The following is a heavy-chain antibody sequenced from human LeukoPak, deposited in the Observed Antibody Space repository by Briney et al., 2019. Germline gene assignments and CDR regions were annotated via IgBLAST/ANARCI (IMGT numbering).Heavy chain of an antibody. Sequence: PGGSLRLSCAASGFTFSSYTMNWVRQAPGKGLEWVSYISTSSIYIYYADSLKGRFTISRDNSKNTLYLQMNRLRAEDTAVYYCAKDFSVYYYDSRVLDYWGQGTLVTVSS. CDR2: ISTSSIYI. CDR1: GFTFSSYT. J-gene: IGHJ4*02. V-gene: IGHV3-21*01. D-gene: IGHD3-22*01. CDR3: AKDFSVYYYDSRVLDY.